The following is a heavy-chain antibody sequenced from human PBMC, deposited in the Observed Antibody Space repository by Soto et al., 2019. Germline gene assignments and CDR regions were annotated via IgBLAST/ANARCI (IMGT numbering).Heavy chain of an antibody. Sequence: GGSLRLSCAASGFTFSSYAVSWVRQAPGKGPEWISSISGSGPTIYYADSVKGRFTISRDNSKNTLYLQMSSLRAEDTAVYYCAKVFYYYDSSCYYYFDYWGQGTLVTVSS. D-gene: IGHD3-22*01. J-gene: IGHJ4*02. CDR3: AKVFYYYDSSCYYYFDY. V-gene: IGHV3-23*01. CDR2: ISGSGPTI. CDR1: GFTFSSYA.